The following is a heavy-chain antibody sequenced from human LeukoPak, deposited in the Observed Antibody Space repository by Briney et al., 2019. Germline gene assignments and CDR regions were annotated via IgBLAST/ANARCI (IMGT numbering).Heavy chain of an antibody. CDR3: TRRGRNNWGEGNDY. D-gene: IGHD1-1*01. J-gene: IGHJ4*02. CDR2: INDSGST. Sequence: SETLSLTCSVSGDSFSNYYWTWIRQPPGKGLEWIGYINDSGSTNSNPSLKSRVTMSVDTSKNQFSLKLSSVTAADTAVYYCTRRGRNNWGEGNDYWGQGTLVTVSS. V-gene: IGHV4-59*08. CDR1: GDSFSNYY.